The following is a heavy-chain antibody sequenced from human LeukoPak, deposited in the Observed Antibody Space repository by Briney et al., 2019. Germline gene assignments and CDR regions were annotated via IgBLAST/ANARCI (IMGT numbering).Heavy chain of an antibody. V-gene: IGHV4-59*01. D-gene: IGHD5-24*01. CDR3: ARLVEMVTILDY. CDR2: IYYSGST. Sequence: SETLSLTCTVSGGSISSYYWSWIRQPPGKGLEWIGYIYYSGSTNYNPSLKSRVTISVDTSKNQFSLKLSSVTAADTAVYYCARLVEMVTILDYWGQGSLVTVSS. J-gene: IGHJ4*02. CDR1: GGSISSYY.